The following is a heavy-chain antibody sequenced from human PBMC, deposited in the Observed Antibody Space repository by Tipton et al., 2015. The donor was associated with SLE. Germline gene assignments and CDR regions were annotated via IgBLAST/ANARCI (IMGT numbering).Heavy chain of an antibody. CDR1: GGSISSYY. V-gene: IGHV4-59*01. J-gene: IGHJ4*02. D-gene: IGHD6-13*01. Sequence: TLSLTCTVSGGSISSYYWSWIRQPPGKGLEWIGYIYYSGSTNHNPSLKSRVTISVDTSKNQFSLKLSSVTAADTAVYYCARRPAGSSWFYLDYWGQGTLVTVSS. CDR3: ARRPAGSSWFYLDY. CDR2: IYYSGST.